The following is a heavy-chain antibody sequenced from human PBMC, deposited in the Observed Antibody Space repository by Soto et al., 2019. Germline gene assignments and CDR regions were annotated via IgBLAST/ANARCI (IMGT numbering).Heavy chain of an antibody. CDR2: MNPDSGNT. Sequence: QVQLVQSGAEVGKPGASVKVSCKASGYTFITYDINWVRQAPGQGLEWMGWMNPDSGNTGFLQKFRGRITMTRNTSITTAYMELSSLTSEDTAVYYCARVRQHKHEHDYWGQGTLVTVSS. V-gene: IGHV1-8*01. J-gene: IGHJ4*02. CDR1: GYTFITYD. D-gene: IGHD6-13*01. CDR3: ARVRQHKHEHDY.